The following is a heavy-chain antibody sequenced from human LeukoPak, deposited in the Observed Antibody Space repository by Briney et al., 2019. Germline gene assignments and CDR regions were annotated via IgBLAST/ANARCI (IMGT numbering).Heavy chain of an antibody. CDR1: GYTFTGHY. J-gene: IGHJ4*02. CDR3: ARDVGEYCSSTNCYASDY. V-gene: IGHV1-2*02. CDR2: SSPNSGGT. D-gene: IGHD2-2*01. Sequence: ASVKVSCKASGYTFTGHYIHWVRQAPGQGLEWMGWSSPNSGGTNYAQKFQGRVTMTRDTSISTAYMELSRLRSDDTAVYYCARDVGEYCSSTNCYASDYWGQGTLVTVSS.